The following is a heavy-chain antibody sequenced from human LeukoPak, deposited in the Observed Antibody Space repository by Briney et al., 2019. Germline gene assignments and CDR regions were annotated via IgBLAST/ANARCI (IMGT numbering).Heavy chain of an antibody. J-gene: IGHJ5*02. V-gene: IGHV1-69*05. CDR2: IIPIFGTA. CDR1: GGTFSSYA. D-gene: IGHD6-19*01. Sequence: SVKVSCKAPGGTFSSYAISWVRQAPGQGLEWMGGIIPIFGTANYAQKFQGRVTITTDESTSTAYMELSSLRSEDTAVYYCARDWSQWLVGRIAYLNWFDPWGQGTLVTVSS. CDR3: ARDWSQWLVGRIAYLNWFDP.